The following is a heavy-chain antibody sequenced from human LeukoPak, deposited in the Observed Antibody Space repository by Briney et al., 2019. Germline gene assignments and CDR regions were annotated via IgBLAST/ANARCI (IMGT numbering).Heavy chain of an antibody. J-gene: IGHJ4*02. D-gene: IGHD1/OR15-1a*01. Sequence: ASVTVSCKASGYTFTGYYMHWVRQAPGQGLEWMGWINPNSGGTNYAQKFQGRVTMTRDTSISTAYMELSSLRSDDTAVYYCARGDRNNRGHQPEYYFDYWGQGTLVTVSS. CDR2: INPNSGGT. CDR3: ARGDRNNRGHQPEYYFDY. CDR1: GYTFTGYY. V-gene: IGHV1-2*02.